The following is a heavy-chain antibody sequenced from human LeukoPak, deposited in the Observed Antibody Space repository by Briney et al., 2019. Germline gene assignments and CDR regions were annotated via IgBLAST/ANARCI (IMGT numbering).Heavy chain of an antibody. Sequence: PGGSLRLSCAASGFTFDDYAMHWVGQAPGKGLEWVSSISWNSGSIGYADSVKGRFTISRDNAKNSLYLQMNSLRAEDTALYYCAKDRGSGSYYYYYYGMDVWGQGTTTTVSS. J-gene: IGHJ6*02. CDR1: GFTFDDYA. D-gene: IGHD1-26*01. CDR3: AKDRGSGSYYYYYYGMDV. CDR2: ISWNSGSI. V-gene: IGHV3-9*01.